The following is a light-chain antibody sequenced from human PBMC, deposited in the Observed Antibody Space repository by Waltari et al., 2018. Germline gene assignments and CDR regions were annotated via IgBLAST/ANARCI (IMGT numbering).Light chain of an antibody. V-gene: IGKV1-9*01. CDR2: AAS. CDR1: QGISSY. J-gene: IGKJ3*01. Sequence: DIQLTQSPSILSASVGDRVTITCRASQGISSYLAWYQQKPGKAPKLLIYAASTLQNGVPSRFSGSGSGTEFTLTISSLQPEDFATYYCQQLNSYPLFTFGPGTKVDIK. CDR3: QQLNSYPLFT.